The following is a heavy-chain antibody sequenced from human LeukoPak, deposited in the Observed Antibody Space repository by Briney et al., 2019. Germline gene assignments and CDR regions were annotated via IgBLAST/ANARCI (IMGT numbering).Heavy chain of an antibody. D-gene: IGHD5-18*01. CDR2: IYSGGST. V-gene: IGHV3-53*04. CDR3: ATSGGYSYRATDY. J-gene: IGHJ4*02. Sequence: PGGSLRLSCAASTFTFSSYAMSWVRQAPGKGLEWVSVIYSGGSTYYADSVKGRFTISRHNSKNTLYLQMNSLRAEDTAVYYCATSGGYSYRATDYWGQGTLVTVSS. CDR1: TFTFSSYA.